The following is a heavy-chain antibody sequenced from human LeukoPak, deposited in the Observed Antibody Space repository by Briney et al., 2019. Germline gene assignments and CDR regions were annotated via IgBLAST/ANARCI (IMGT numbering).Heavy chain of an antibody. CDR1: GFTFSSYA. Sequence: GGSLRLSCAASGFTFSSYAMHWVRQAPGKGLEWVSAISGSGGSTYYADSVKGRFTISRDNSKNTLYLQMNSLRAEDTAVYYCAKNERPISGWYDYWGQGTLVTVSS. CDR2: ISGSGGST. CDR3: AKNERPISGWYDY. J-gene: IGHJ4*02. V-gene: IGHV3-23*01. D-gene: IGHD6-19*01.